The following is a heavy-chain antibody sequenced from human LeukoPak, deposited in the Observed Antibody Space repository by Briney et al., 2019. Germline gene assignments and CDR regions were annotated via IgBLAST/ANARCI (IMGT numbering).Heavy chain of an antibody. Sequence: SETLSLTCSVSGGSISTYYWTWIRQAPGKGLEWVAYMYPGTAYYNPATAYYNPSLNSRATISIDKSKNQFSLNLTSVAAADTAIYYCARGIDGSAWYDYWGQGTLVTVSS. J-gene: IGHJ4*02. V-gene: IGHV4-59*01. D-gene: IGHD6-19*01. CDR1: GGSISTYY. CDR3: ARGIDGSAWYDY. CDR2: MYPGTAYYNPATA.